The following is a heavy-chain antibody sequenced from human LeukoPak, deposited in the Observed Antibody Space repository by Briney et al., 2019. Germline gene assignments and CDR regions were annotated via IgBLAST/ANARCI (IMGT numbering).Heavy chain of an antibody. CDR1: GGSFSGYY. D-gene: IGHD2-15*01. J-gene: IGHJ4*02. V-gene: IGHV4-34*01. CDR2: INHSGST. Sequence: SETLSLTCAVYGGSFSGYYWSWIRQPPGKGLEWIGEINHSGSTNYNPSLKSRVSISVDTSKNQFSLKLNSVTAADTAVHYCAREYCGGGSCYVIFDYWGQGTLVTVSS. CDR3: AREYCGGGSCYVIFDY.